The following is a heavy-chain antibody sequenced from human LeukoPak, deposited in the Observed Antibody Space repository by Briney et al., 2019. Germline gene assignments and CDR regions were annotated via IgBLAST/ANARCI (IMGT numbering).Heavy chain of an antibody. D-gene: IGHD6-6*01. CDR1: GFTFSSYA. J-gene: IGHJ2*01. V-gene: IGHV3-23*01. CDR3: ARGDHSSSYWYFDL. CDR2: ISGSGGST. Sequence: GGSLRLSCAASGFTFSSYAMSWVRQAPGKGLEWVSAISGSGGSTYYADSVKGRFTISRDNPKNTLYLQMNSLRAEDTAVYYCARGDHSSSYWYFDLWGRGTLVTVSS.